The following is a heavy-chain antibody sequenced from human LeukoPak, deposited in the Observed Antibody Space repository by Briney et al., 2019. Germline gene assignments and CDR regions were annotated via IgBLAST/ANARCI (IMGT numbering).Heavy chain of an antibody. D-gene: IGHD3-3*01. CDR3: ARGDYDFWSGHHHFDY. CDR2: INPNSGDT. Sequence: ASVNVSCKTSGYTFSGSYIHWVWQAPGQGLEWMGRINPNSGDTNYAQNFQGRVTMTRDTSISTAYMELSRLRSDDTAVYYCARGDYDFWSGHHHFDYWGQGTLVTVSS. CDR1: GYTFSGSY. V-gene: IGHV1-2*06. J-gene: IGHJ4*02.